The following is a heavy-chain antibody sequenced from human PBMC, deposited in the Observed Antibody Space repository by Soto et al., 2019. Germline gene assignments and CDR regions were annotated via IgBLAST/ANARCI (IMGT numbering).Heavy chain of an antibody. Sequence: SQTLSLTCAISGDIVFSNTATWNWIRQSPSRGLEWLGRTYYRSQWHNDYAESVKSRITINPDTSKNQFSLQLNSVTPEDTAVYYCARERGSLSEALDIWGRGTMVTVSS. V-gene: IGHV6-1*01. D-gene: IGHD3-16*01. J-gene: IGHJ3*02. CDR1: GDIVFSNTAT. CDR2: TYYRSQWHN. CDR3: ARERGSLSEALDI.